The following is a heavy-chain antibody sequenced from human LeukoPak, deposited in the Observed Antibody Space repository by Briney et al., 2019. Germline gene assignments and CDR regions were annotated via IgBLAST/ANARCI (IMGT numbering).Heavy chain of an antibody. V-gene: IGHV7-4-1*02. Sequence: ASVKVSCKASGYTFTSYAMNWVRQAPGQGLEWMGWINTNTGNPTYAQGFTGRFVFSLDTSVSTAYLQISSLKAEDTAVYYCARAFRYYGSGRLYWFDPWGQGTLVTVSS. CDR1: GYTFTSYA. CDR2: INTNTGNP. J-gene: IGHJ5*02. CDR3: ARAFRYYGSGRLYWFDP. D-gene: IGHD3-10*01.